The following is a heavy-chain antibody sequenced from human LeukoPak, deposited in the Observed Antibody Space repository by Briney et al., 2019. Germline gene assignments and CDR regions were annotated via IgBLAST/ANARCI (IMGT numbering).Heavy chain of an antibody. D-gene: IGHD2-2*01. Sequence: GGSLRLSCTASGFTFTRDWMSWVRQAPGKGLEWVANIKQDGSQKYYVVSVKGRFTIARDNAKNSLYLQMNSLRDADTALYYCARDGLPAALNFWGPGTLVTVSS. V-gene: IGHV3-7*01. CDR2: IKQDGSQK. CDR1: GFTFTRDW. CDR3: ARDGLPAALNF. J-gene: IGHJ4*02.